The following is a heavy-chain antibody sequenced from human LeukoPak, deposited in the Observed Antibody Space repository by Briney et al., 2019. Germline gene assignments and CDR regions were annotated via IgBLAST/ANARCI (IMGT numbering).Heavy chain of an antibody. V-gene: IGHV3-7*03. J-gene: IGHJ4*02. CDR2: IKQDGSEK. CDR1: GFTFSSYW. CDR3: ARDGWYSSSSHNY. D-gene: IGHD6-6*01. Sequence: GGSLRLSCAASGFTFSSYWMSWVRQAPGKGLEWVANIKQDGSEKDYVDSVKGRFTISRDNAKNSLYLQMNSLRAEDTALYYCARDGWYSSSSHNYWGQGTLVTVSS.